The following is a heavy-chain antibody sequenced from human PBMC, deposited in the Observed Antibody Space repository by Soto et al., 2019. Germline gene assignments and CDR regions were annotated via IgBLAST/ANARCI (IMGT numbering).Heavy chain of an antibody. CDR1: GYTFTSYD. D-gene: IGHD1-26*01. Sequence: QVQLVQSGAEVKKPGASVKVSCKASGYTFTSYDINWVRQATGQGLEWMGWRNPNSGNTGYAQTCQGRITTARNTTISTAYIELSSLISEATAVSSCAWEGVRGMHLWAQGTAVTVSS. V-gene: IGHV1-8*01. CDR3: AWEGVRGMHL. J-gene: IGHJ6*02. CDR2: RNPNSGNT.